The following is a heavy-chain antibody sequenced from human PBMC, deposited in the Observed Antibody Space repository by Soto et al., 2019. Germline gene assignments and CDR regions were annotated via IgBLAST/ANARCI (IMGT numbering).Heavy chain of an antibody. CDR3: ARDPLDDFWSETDNWFDP. CDR1: GGTFSSYT. Sequence: SVKVSCKASGGTFSSYTISWVRQAPGQGLEWMGRIIPILGIANYAQKFQGRVTITADKSTSTGYMELSSLRSEDTAVYYCARDPLDDFWSETDNWFDPWGQGTLVTVSS. CDR2: IIPILGIA. J-gene: IGHJ5*02. V-gene: IGHV1-69*04. D-gene: IGHD3-3*01.